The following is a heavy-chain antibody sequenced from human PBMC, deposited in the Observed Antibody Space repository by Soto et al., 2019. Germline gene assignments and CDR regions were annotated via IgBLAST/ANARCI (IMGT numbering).Heavy chain of an antibody. J-gene: IGHJ5*02. V-gene: IGHV1-3*01. CDR1: GYTFSSFA. Sequence: VQLVQSGAEVKKPGASVTVSCKTSGYTFSSFAIHWVRQAPGQSLEWMGWINVGSGDRKYSEKFQDRIIISRDISASTAYLEVSSLRYEDSVVYYCARTSYSFGAAWIHPWGQGTLVTVTS. D-gene: IGHD1-26*01. CDR3: ARTSYSFGAAWIHP. CDR2: INVGSGDR.